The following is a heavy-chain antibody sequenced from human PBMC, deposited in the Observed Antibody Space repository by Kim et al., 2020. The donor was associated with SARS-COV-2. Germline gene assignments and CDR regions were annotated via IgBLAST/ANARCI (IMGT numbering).Heavy chain of an antibody. J-gene: IGHJ4*02. CDR1: GYTFTSYG. V-gene: IGHV1-18*01. D-gene: IGHD5-18*01. Sequence: ASVKVSCKASGYTFTSYGISWVRQAPGQGLEWMGWISAYNGNTNYAQKLQGRVTMTTDTSTSTAYMELRSLRSDDTAVYYCARDPGEGYSYGGEDPFDYWGQGTLVTVSS. CDR2: ISAYNGNT. CDR3: ARDPGEGYSYGGEDPFDY.